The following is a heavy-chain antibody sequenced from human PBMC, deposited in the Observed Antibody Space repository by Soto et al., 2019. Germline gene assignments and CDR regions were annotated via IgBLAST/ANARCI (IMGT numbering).Heavy chain of an antibody. CDR1: GFTFSSYG. CDR2: ISYDGSNK. J-gene: IGHJ4*02. CDR3: AADYGSGSYGFDY. Sequence: SLRLSCAASGFTFSSYGMHWVRQAPGKGLEWVAGISYDGSNKYYADSVKGRFTISRDNSKNTLYLQMNSLRAEDTAVYYCAADYGSGSYGFDYWGQGTLVTVSS. D-gene: IGHD3-10*01. V-gene: IGHV3-30*03.